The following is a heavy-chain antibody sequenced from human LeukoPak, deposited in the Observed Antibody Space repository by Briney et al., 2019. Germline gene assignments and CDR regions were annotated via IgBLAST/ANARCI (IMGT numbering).Heavy chain of an antibody. J-gene: IGHJ3*02. Sequence: ASVKVSCEASGGTFSSYAISWVRQAPGQGLEWMGGIIPIFGTANYAQKFQGRVTITADESTSTAYMELSSLRSEDTAVYYCARSRIAAHAFDIWGQGTMVTVSS. D-gene: IGHD6-13*01. CDR1: GGTFSSYA. V-gene: IGHV1-69*13. CDR2: IIPIFGTA. CDR3: ARSRIAAHAFDI.